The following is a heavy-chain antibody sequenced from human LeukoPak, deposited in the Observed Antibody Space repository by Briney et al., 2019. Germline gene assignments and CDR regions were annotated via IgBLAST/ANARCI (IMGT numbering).Heavy chain of an antibody. Sequence: PGRSLRLSCAASGFTFSSYGMHWDRQAPGKGLEWVAVIWYDGSNKYYADSVKGRFTISRDNSKNTLYLQMNSLRAEDTAVYYCAKDSRLYGGYDFDYWGQGTLVTVSS. CDR2: IWYDGSNK. J-gene: IGHJ4*02. CDR3: AKDSRLYGGYDFDY. V-gene: IGHV3-33*06. CDR1: GFTFSSYG. D-gene: IGHD5-12*01.